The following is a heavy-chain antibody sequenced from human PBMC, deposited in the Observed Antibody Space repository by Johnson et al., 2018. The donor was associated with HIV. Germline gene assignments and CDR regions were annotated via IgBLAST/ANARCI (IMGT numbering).Heavy chain of an antibody. D-gene: IGHD4-17*01. V-gene: IGHV3-30*18. CDR3: AKGADYADYEGAFDI. Sequence: QVQLVESGGGGVQPGRSLRLSCAASAFTFSSYGMHWVRQAPGKGLEWVAVISYDGSNKYYADSVKGRFTISRDNSKNTLYLQMNTLSAEDTAVYYCAKGADYADYEGAFDIWGQGTMVTVSS. J-gene: IGHJ3*02. CDR2: ISYDGSNK. CDR1: AFTFSSYG.